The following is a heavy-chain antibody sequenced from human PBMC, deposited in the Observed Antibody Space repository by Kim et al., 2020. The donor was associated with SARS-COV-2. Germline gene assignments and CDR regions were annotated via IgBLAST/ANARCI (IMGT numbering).Heavy chain of an antibody. D-gene: IGHD2-21*01. V-gene: IGHV4-31*03. CDR3: AGLYCRGAGCYSAY. CDR1: GDSIRSDGFH. J-gene: IGHJ4*02. Sequence: SETLSLTCTVSGDSIRSDGFHWSWIRQHPGKGLEWIGYMYDRGGTDYNASLKSRVIVSIDRSKNQFSLKLSSVTAADTAVYYCAGLYCRGAGCYSAYWGQGTLDTVSS. CDR2: MYDRGGT.